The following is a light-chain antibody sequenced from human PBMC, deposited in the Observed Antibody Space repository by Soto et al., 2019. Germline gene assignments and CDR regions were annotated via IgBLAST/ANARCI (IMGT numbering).Light chain of an antibody. CDR1: SGHSTYI. V-gene: IGLV4-60*02. Sequence: QLVLTQSSSASASLGSSVRLTCTLSSGHSTYIIAWHQQQPGKAPRFLMQVEGSGSYDKGSGVPDRFSGSSSGADRYLTISNLQFEDEADYFCETWDNNTWVFGGGTQLTVL. CDR2: VEGSGSY. CDR3: ETWDNNTWV. J-gene: IGLJ3*02.